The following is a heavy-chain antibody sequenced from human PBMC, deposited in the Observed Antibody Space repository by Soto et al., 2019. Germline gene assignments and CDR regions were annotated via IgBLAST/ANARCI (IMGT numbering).Heavy chain of an antibody. D-gene: IGHD3-22*01. CDR1: GGSISSGGYY. V-gene: IGHV4-30-4*08. J-gene: IGHJ3*02. CDR2: IYYSGST. Sequence: SETLSLTCTVSGGSISSGGYYWSWIRQHPGKGLEWIGYIYYSGSTYYNPSLKSRVTISVDTSKNQFSLKLSSVTAADTAVYFCARDKSYDSSGYYYGDSGGAFDIWGQGTMVTVSS. CDR3: ARDKSYDSSGYYYGDSGGAFDI.